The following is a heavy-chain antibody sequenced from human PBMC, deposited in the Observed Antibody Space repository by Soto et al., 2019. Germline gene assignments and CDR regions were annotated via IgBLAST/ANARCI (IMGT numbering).Heavy chain of an antibody. D-gene: IGHD3-3*01. V-gene: IGHV3-21*01. CDR1: GFTFSSYS. CDR2: ISSSSSYI. CDR3: ARASNDFWSGYYNWFDP. Sequence: GGSLRLSCAASGFTFSSYSMNWVRQAPGKGLEWVSSISSSSSYIYYADSVKGRFTISRDNAKNSLYLQMNSLRAEDTAVYYCARASNDFWSGYYNWFDPWGQGTLVTVSS. J-gene: IGHJ5*02.